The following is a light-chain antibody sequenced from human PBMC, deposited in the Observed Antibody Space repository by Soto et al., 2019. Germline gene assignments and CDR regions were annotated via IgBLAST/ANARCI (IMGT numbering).Light chain of an antibody. V-gene: IGKV1-39*01. CDR3: QQSYSSPWT. Sequence: DIQMTQSPSSLSASVGDRVTITCRASQSINSYLNWYQQKPGKAPKFLIYAASSLQSGVPSRFSGSGSGTDFTLTISSLQSEYCATYYCQQSYSSPWTFGQGTKVEI. CDR1: QSINSY. J-gene: IGKJ1*01. CDR2: AAS.